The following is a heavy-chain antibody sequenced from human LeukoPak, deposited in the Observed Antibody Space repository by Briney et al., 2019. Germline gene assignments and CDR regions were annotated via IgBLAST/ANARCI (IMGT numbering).Heavy chain of an antibody. CDR3: ARFGWTAPGAFDI. CDR2: IKSEGDGGDT. V-gene: IGHV3-74*01. CDR1: GFSFSTTW. J-gene: IGHJ3*02. D-gene: IGHD3/OR15-3a*01. Sequence: GGSLRLSCAASGFSFSTTWMLWVRQAPGKGLVWVSVIKSEGDGGDTNYADSVKGRFTISRDNAKNTLYLEMNSLRAEDTAVYYCARFGWTAPGAFDIWGQGTMVTVSS.